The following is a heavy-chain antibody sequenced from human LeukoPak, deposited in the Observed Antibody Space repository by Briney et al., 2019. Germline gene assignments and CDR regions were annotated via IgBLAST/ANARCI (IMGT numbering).Heavy chain of an antibody. V-gene: IGHV3-53*01. Sequence: PGGSLRLSCAASGFTVSSNYMSWVRQAPGKGLEWVSVIYSGGSTYYADSVKGRSTISRDNAKNSLYLQMNSLRAEDTAVYYCAELGITMIGGVWGKGTTVTISS. J-gene: IGHJ6*04. D-gene: IGHD3-10*02. CDR1: GFTVSSNY. CDR2: IYSGGST. CDR3: AELGITMIGGV.